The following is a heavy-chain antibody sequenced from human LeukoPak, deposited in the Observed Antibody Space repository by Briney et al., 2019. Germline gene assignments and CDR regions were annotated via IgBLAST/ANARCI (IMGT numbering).Heavy chain of an antibody. CDR3: TTDLGTYYHGSQRLIPIDY. J-gene: IGHJ4*02. V-gene: IGHV3-15*01. Sequence: GGSLRLSCVDSGFTFTNAWMSWVRQAPGKGLEWIGCIKSKTDGETTNYAEPVRGRFTISRDDSKSAVYLQMNSLKFEDTAVYYCTTDLGTYYHGSQRLIPIDYWGQGTLVTVSS. D-gene: IGHD3-10*01. CDR1: GFTFTNAW. CDR2: IKSKTDGETT.